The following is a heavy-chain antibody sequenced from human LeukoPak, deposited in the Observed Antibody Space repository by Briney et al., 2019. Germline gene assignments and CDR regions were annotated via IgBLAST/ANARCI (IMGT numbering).Heavy chain of an antibody. CDR3: ARVDRDDYYYGMDV. J-gene: IGHJ6*02. CDR1: GFTFSSYA. D-gene: IGHD2-21*01. V-gene: IGHV3-64*01. Sequence: QPGGSLRLSCAASGFTFSSYAMHWVRQAPGKGLEYVSGISSNGGSTYYANSVKGRFTISRDNSKNTLYLQMGSLRAEDMAVYYCARVDRDDYYYGMDVWGQGTTVTVSS. CDR2: ISSNGGST.